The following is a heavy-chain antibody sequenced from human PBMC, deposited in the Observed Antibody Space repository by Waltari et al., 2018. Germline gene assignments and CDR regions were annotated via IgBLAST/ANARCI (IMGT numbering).Heavy chain of an antibody. CDR1: GFTFSSYA. Sequence: EVQLLESGGGLVQPGGSLRLSCAASGFTFSSYALSWVRPAPGTRLEWVSAISGSGGSTYYADSVKGRFTISRDNSKNTLYLQMNSLRAEDTAVYYCAKSSDYDFWSGYNDAFDIWGQGTMVTVSS. CDR3: AKSSDYDFWSGYNDAFDI. D-gene: IGHD3-3*01. V-gene: IGHV3-23*01. CDR2: ISGSGGST. J-gene: IGHJ3*02.